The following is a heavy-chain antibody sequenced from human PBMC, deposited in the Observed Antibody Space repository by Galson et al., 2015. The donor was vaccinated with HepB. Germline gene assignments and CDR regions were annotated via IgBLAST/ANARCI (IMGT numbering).Heavy chain of an antibody. CDR1: GGSFSGYY. Sequence: SETLSLTCAVYGGSFSGYYWSWIRQPPGKGLEWIGEISHSGSTNYNPSLKSRVTISVDTSKNQFSLKLSSVTAADTAVYYCARGLEGSGSYYTYYFDYWGQGTLVTVSS. CDR3: ARGLEGSGSYYTYYFDY. D-gene: IGHD3-10*01. J-gene: IGHJ4*02. CDR2: ISHSGST. V-gene: IGHV4-34*01.